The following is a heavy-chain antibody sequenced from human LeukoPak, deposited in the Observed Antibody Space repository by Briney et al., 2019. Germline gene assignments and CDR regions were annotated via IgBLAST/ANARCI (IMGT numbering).Heavy chain of an antibody. Sequence: GRSLRLSCAASGFTFDDYAMHWVRQAPGKGLEWVSGISWNSGSIGYADSVKGRFIISRDNAKNSLYLQMNSLRAEDTALYYCAKDVSIAAAGKGLDYWGQGTLVTVSS. V-gene: IGHV3-9*01. D-gene: IGHD6-13*01. CDR2: ISWNSGSI. CDR3: AKDVSIAAAGKGLDY. J-gene: IGHJ4*02. CDR1: GFTFDDYA.